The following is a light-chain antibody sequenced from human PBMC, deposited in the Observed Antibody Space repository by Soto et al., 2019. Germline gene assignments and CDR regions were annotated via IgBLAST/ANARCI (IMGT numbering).Light chain of an antibody. CDR2: GAS. CDR1: QSVSYY. V-gene: IGKV3-11*01. CDR3: QQRSNWPPEWT. Sequence: EIVLTQSPGTLSLSPGERATLSCRASQSVSYYLAWYQQKPGQAPRLLIYGASTRATGIPARFSGSGSGTDFTLTISRLEPEDFAVYYCQQRSNWPPEWTFGQGTKVDIK. J-gene: IGKJ1*01.